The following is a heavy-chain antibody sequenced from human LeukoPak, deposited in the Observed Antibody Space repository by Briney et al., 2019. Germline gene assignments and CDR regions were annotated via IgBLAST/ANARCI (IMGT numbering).Heavy chain of an antibody. CDR3: ARGRGILTFIDY. Sequence: SETLSLTCAVSGGSISSSNYYWGWIRQSPGKGLEWIGSIYYSGSTYYNPSLKSRVTISVDTSKNQFSLKLSSVTAADTAVYYCARGRGILTFIDYWGQGTLVTVSS. J-gene: IGHJ4*02. D-gene: IGHD3-9*01. V-gene: IGHV4-39*07. CDR1: GGSISSSNYY. CDR2: IYYSGST.